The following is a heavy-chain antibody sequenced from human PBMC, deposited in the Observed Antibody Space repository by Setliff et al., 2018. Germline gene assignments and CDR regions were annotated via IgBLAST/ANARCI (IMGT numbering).Heavy chain of an antibody. V-gene: IGHV1-3*01. CDR1: GFTLTSYP. Sequence: ASVKVSCKASGFTLTSYPIHWVRQAPGQRLEWMGWINPDNGNRKYSQRFQGRVTMTTDTSTSTAYMELRSLRSDDTAVYYCARVLFHCSSTSCYLDAFDIWGQGTMVTVSS. CDR2: INPDNGNR. J-gene: IGHJ3*02. D-gene: IGHD2-2*01. CDR3: ARVLFHCSSTSCYLDAFDI.